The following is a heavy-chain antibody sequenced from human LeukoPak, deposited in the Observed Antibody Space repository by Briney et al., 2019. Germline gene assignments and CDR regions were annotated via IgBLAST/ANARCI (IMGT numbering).Heavy chain of an antibody. Sequence: PSETLSLTCAVSGYSISSGYYWGWIRQPPGEGLEWIGSIYHSGTTYYNPSLKSRVTISVDTSKNQVSLTLSSVTAADTAVYYCAREPQVNMVGATIRNSDYWGQGTLVTVSS. CDR2: IYHSGTT. V-gene: IGHV4-38-2*02. J-gene: IGHJ4*02. CDR3: AREPQVNMVGATIRNSDY. CDR1: GYSISSGYY. D-gene: IGHD1-26*01.